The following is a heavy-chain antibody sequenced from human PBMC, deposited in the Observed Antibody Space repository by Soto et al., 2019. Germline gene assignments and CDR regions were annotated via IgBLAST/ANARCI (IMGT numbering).Heavy chain of an antibody. Sequence: EVLLLESGGGLVQPGGSLRLSCAASGFTFSSYAMTWVRQAPGKGLEWVSTISLSGGSTYYADSVEGRFTISRDNSKNTLFRQMNSLSAEDTAVYYCAKDFVRAFDVWGQGTMVTVSS. CDR2: ISLSGGST. J-gene: IGHJ3*01. V-gene: IGHV3-23*01. CDR3: AKDFVRAFDV. CDR1: GFTFSSYA.